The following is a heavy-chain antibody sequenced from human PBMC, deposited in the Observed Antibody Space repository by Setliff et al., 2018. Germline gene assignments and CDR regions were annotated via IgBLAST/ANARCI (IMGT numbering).Heavy chain of an antibody. CDR1: GFTFSRYG. D-gene: IGHD1-26*01. V-gene: IGHV3-30*06. CDR3: ARPTSAGRLWYVDV. J-gene: IGHJ6*03. CDR2: ISFDGSNE. Sequence: GGSLRLSCAPSGFTFSRYGMHWVRQAPGKRLEWVAVISFDGSNESYTDSVKGRFTISRDNSENTLYLQMNSLRADDTAVYYCARPTSAGRLWYVDVWGTGTTVTVSS.